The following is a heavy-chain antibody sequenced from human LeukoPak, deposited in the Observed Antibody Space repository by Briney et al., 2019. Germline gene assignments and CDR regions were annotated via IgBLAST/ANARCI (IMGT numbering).Heavy chain of an antibody. CDR3: ARDPGYESWSPFWGGMDV. V-gene: IGHV3-74*01. CDR2: ITRDGSST. Sequence: PGGSLRLSCAVSGFTFSSSWMHWVRQAPGKGLGWVSRITRDGSSTTYADSVKGRFTTSRDNAKNTLYLQMDSLRDDDTAVYYCARDPGYESWSPFWGGMDVWGNGTTVIVSS. D-gene: IGHD3-16*01. CDR1: GFTFSSSW. J-gene: IGHJ6*04.